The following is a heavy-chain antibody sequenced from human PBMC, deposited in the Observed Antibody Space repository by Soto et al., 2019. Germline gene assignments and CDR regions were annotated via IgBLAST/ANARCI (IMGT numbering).Heavy chain of an antibody. D-gene: IGHD3-16*01. CDR3: ALMDNYVTPTPQDV. Sequence: QVQLVQSGDEVRKPGSSVKVSCKASGYIFVNYGIAWVRQAPGHGLEWMGWISPYSGNTHYASKVQGRLTMTTDTSTSPAYLDLGSMTSDDTAVYYCALMDNYVTPTPQDVWGQGTTVTVSS. CDR2: ISPYSGNT. CDR1: GYIFVNYG. J-gene: IGHJ6*02. V-gene: IGHV1-18*01.